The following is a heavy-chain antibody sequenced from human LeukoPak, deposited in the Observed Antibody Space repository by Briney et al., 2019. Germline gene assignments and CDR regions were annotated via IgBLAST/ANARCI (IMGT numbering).Heavy chain of an antibody. CDR1: GFTFSSYW. Sequence: GGSLRLSCAASGFTFSSYWMHWVRQAPGKGLVWVSRINSDGSRTSYADSVKGRFTISRDNAKNTLYLQMNSLRAEDTAVYYCSRHTSSWHAMDVWGQGTTVTVSS. D-gene: IGHD6-13*01. CDR2: INSDGSRT. V-gene: IGHV3-74*01. CDR3: SRHTSSWHAMDV. J-gene: IGHJ6*02.